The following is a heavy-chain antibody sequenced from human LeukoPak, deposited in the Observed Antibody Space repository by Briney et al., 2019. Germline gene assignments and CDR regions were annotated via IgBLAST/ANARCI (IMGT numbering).Heavy chain of an antibody. Sequence: SETLSLTCTVSGGSISSSSYYWGWIRQPPGKGLEWIGSIYYSGSTYYNPSLKSRVTMSVDTSKNQFSLKLSSVTAADTAVYYCARGDCSSTSCSSWYYYYYMDVWGKGTTVTVSS. CDR2: IYYSGST. J-gene: IGHJ6*03. CDR3: ARGDCSSTSCSSWYYYYYMDV. V-gene: IGHV4-39*07. D-gene: IGHD2-2*01. CDR1: GGSISSSSYY.